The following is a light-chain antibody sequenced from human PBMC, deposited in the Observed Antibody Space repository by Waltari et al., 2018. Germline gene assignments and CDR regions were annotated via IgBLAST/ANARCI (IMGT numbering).Light chain of an antibody. CDR1: QSVLYRSNSQNY. J-gene: IGKJ1*01. CDR2: WAS. CDR3: QQYYDIPWT. V-gene: IGKV4-1*01. Sequence: DIVMTQSPDSLAVSLGERVTINCKSSQSVLYRSNSQNYLAWYQQKPGQPPKLLIYWASARESGVPDRFSGSESGTDFTLTISSLQAEDVAVYYCQQYYDIPWTFGQGTKVEIK.